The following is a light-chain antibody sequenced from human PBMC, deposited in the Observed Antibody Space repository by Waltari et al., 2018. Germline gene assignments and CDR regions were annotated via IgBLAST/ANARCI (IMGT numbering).Light chain of an antibody. V-gene: IGLV1-40*01. CDR1: YSNVGAGYD. Sequence: QSVLTQPPSVSGAPGQTVTISCTGTYSNVGAGYDVHWYQQVPGAAPKLLIFGNKNRPSGVPDRFSGSKSGASASLAITGRQADDEADYFCQSYDSSLSGFYVFGSGTKVTVL. CDR3: QSYDSSLSGFYV. CDR2: GNK. J-gene: IGLJ1*01.